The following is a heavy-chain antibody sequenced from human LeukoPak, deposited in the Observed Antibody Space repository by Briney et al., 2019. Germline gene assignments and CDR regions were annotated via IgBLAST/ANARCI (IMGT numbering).Heavy chain of an antibody. Sequence: SETLSLTCTVSGASISDYYWSWVRQAAGKGLEWIGRIYITGSTSYNPSLKRRVTMSLDTSKNQFSLLLYPVTAADTAVYYCARRATSSWYYDYWGQGALVTVSS. V-gene: IGHV4-4*07. CDR3: ARRATSSWYYDY. CDR2: IYITGST. J-gene: IGHJ4*02. CDR1: GASISDYY. D-gene: IGHD6-13*01.